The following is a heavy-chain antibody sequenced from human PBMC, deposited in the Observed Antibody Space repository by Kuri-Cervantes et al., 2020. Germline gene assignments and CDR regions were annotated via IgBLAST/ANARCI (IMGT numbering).Heavy chain of an antibody. J-gene: IGHJ5*02. CDR3: ARSGTQGYCSGGSCYVSGWFDP. D-gene: IGHD2-15*01. V-gene: IGHV4-34*01. CDR1: GGSFSGYY. CDR2: INHSGST. Sequence: SQTLSLTCAVYGGSFSGYYWSWIRQPPGKGLEWIGEINHSGSTNYNPSLKSRVTISVDTSKNQFSLKLSPVTAADTAVYYCARSGTQGYCSGGSCYVSGWFDPWGQGTLVTDSS.